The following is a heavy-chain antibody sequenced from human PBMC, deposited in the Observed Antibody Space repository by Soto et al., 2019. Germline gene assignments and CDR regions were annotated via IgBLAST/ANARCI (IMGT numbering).Heavy chain of an antibody. J-gene: IGHJ4*02. Sequence: TLSLTCRVSCDSISDTIYSWGWVRQSPGKWLEWIGSIHYSVTTQFHPSLKTRVTISVDTSKNEFSLRLRSVTAAETAVYFCARHLKAVAAAMAYWGQGSPVTVSS. CDR2: IHYSVTT. CDR3: ARHLKAVAAAMAY. CDR1: CDSISDTIYS. D-gene: IGHD6-19*01. V-gene: IGHV4-39*01.